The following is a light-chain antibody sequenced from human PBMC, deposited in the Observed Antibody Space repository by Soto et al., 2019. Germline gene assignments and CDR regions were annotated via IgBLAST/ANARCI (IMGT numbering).Light chain of an antibody. CDR3: QQFHSSALA. V-gene: IGKV1-13*02. Sequence: ALQLTQTPSSLSASVGDRVSMTCRASQVIRSALAWYQQKPGNPPELLIYDASTLEVGVPSRFSGSGSGTHFTLTISNVQPEDFATYYCQQFHSSALACGQGTRLEIK. CDR1: QVIRSA. CDR2: DAS. J-gene: IGKJ5*01.